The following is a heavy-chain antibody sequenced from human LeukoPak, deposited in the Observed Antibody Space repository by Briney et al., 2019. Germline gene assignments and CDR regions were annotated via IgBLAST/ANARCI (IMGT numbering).Heavy chain of an antibody. CDR2: ISGSGGST. Sequence: EGSLRLSCAASGFTFSTYAVSWVRQAPGKGLEWVSAISGSGGSTYYADSVKGRFTISRDNSKNTLYLQMNSLRADDTALYYCAKPLSHLRKSDFDYWGQGTLVTVSS. D-gene: IGHD3-16*02. CDR3: AKPLSHLRKSDFDY. V-gene: IGHV3-23*01. J-gene: IGHJ4*02. CDR1: GFTFSTYA.